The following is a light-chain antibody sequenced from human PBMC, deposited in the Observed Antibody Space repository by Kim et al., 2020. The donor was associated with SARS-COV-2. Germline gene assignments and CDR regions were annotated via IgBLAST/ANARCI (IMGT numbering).Light chain of an antibody. CDR2: DVS. V-gene: IGLV2-14*01. J-gene: IGLJ1*01. Sequence: QSALTQPASVSGSPGQSITISCTGTSSDVGGYNYVSWYQQHPGKAPKLMIYDVSKRPSGVSNSFSGSKSGNTASLTISGLQAEDEADYYCSSYTSSSTYVFGTWTKVTVL. CDR3: SSYTSSSTYV. CDR1: SSDVGGYNY.